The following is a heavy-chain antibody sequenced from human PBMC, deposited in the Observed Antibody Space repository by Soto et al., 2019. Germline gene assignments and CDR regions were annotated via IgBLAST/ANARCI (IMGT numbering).Heavy chain of an antibody. D-gene: IGHD3-22*01. V-gene: IGHV3-30*18. CDR3: AKGANYYDSRDFDY. CDR1: GFTFSSYG. CDR2: ISYDGSNK. Sequence: PGGSLRLSCAASGFTFSSYGMHWVRQAPGKGLEWVAVISYDGSNKYYADSVKGRFTISRDNSKNTLYLQMNSLRAEDTAVYYCAKGANYYDSRDFDYWGQGTLVTVSS. J-gene: IGHJ4*02.